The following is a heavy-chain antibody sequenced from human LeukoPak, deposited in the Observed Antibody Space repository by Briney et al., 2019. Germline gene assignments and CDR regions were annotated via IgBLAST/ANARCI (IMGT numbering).Heavy chain of an antibody. D-gene: IGHD6-13*01. J-gene: IGHJ4*02. CDR1: GFTFSSYS. CDR2: ISSSSSYI. CDR3: ASRPFIAAADSGVY. V-gene: IGHV3-21*01. Sequence: GGSLRLSCAASGFTFSSYSMNWVRQAPGKGLEWVSSISSSSSYIYYADSVKGRSTISRDNAKNSLYLQMNSLRAEDTAVYYCASRPFIAAADSGVYWGQGTLVTVSS.